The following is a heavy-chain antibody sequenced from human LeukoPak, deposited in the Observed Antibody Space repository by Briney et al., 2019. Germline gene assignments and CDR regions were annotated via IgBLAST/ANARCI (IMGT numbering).Heavy chain of an antibody. V-gene: IGHV4-59*08. CDR1: GGSISSYY. Sequence: SETLSLTCTVSGGSISSYYWSWVRQPPGKGLEWIGYFYYSGSTNYNPSLKSRVTISVDTSKNQFSLKLSSVTAADTAVYYCARLQYDFWSGFPDYWGQGTLVTVSS. J-gene: IGHJ4*02. D-gene: IGHD3-3*01. CDR2: FYYSGST. CDR3: ARLQYDFWSGFPDY.